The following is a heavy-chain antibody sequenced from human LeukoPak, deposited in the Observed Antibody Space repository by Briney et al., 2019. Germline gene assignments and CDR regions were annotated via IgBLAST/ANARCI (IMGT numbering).Heavy chain of an antibody. Sequence: SVKVSCEASGGTLSSYAISWVRQAPGQGLEWMGGIIPIFGTANYAQKFQGRVTITADESTSTAYMELSSLRSEDTAVYYCARENDSSGYYHPSFDYWGQGTLVTVSS. CDR3: ARENDSSGYYHPSFDY. J-gene: IGHJ4*02. CDR2: IIPIFGTA. V-gene: IGHV1-69*13. CDR1: GGTLSSYA. D-gene: IGHD3-22*01.